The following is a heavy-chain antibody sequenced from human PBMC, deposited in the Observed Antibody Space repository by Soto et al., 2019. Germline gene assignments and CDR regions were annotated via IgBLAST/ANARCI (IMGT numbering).Heavy chain of an antibody. CDR2: IRSKPNTDAT. V-gene: IGHV3-73*01. Sequence: EVQLVESGGGLVQPGGSLKLSCAASGFTFSDSAMHWVRQASGKGLEWVGRIRSKPNTDATAYAASVKGRFTISRDDPKSTAYQQMNSPKTEDTAVYYCTRHVDCSGGSCYSGYYYYMDVWGKGSTVTVSS. D-gene: IGHD2-15*01. CDR3: TRHVDCSGGSCYSGYYYYMDV. J-gene: IGHJ6*03. CDR1: GFTFSDSA.